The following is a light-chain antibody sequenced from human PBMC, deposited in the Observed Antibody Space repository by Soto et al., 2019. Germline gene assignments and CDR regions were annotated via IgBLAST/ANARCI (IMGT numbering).Light chain of an antibody. CDR2: DES. J-gene: IGKJ5*01. V-gene: IGKV1-12*01. Sequence: DIQMTQSPSFVSASVGDRVTITCRASQGISRWLAWDQQRPGKAPELMIYDESRLQSEIPSRFSAIGYKTDFTLIISSLQPEDCATYFCLQCNSFPLTLGQGTRLEIK. CDR1: QGISRW. CDR3: LQCNSFPLT.